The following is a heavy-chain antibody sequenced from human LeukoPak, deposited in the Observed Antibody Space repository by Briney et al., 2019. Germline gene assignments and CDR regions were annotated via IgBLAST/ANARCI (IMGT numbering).Heavy chain of an antibody. J-gene: IGHJ5*02. D-gene: IGHD3-10*01. CDR2: IRYDGSNK. CDR3: AKDASTMVRGVDWFDP. V-gene: IGHV3-30*02. CDR1: GFTFSSCG. Sequence: GGSLRLSCPASGFTFSSCGMHWVRQTPGKGLEWVAFIRYDGSNKYYADSVQGRFTISRDNSKNTLYLQMNSLRAEDTAVYYCAKDASTMVRGVDWFDPWGQGTLVTVSS.